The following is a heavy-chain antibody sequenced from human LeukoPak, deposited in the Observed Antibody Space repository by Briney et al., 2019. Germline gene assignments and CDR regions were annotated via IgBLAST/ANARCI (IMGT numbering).Heavy chain of an antibody. J-gene: IGHJ4*02. CDR3: ARFGYSSSGTGYFDY. Sequence: SETLSLTCTVSGGSISSSSYYWGWIRQPPGKGLEWIGSIYYSGSTYYNPSLKSRVTISVDTSKNQFSLKLSSVTAADTAVYYCARFGYSSSGTGYFDYWGQGTLVTVSS. CDR1: GGSISSSSYY. CDR2: IYYSGST. V-gene: IGHV4-39*07. D-gene: IGHD6-13*01.